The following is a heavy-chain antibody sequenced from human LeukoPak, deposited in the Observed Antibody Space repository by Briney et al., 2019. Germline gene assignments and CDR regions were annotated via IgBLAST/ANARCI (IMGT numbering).Heavy chain of an antibody. V-gene: IGHV3-7*01. CDR2: VNRDGSET. CDR1: GFALSSHW. CDR3: ARVSWGYYDSSGYPYYFDY. Sequence: GGSLRLSCAASGFALSSHWMTWVRQVPGRGPEWVANVNRDGSETYYLDSVKGRFTISKDNAKNSLYLQMNSLRAEDTAVYYCARVSWGYYDSSGYPYYFDYWGQGTLVTVSS. D-gene: IGHD3-22*01. J-gene: IGHJ4*02.